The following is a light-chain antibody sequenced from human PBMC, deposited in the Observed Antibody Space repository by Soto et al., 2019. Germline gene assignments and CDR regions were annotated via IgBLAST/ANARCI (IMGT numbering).Light chain of an antibody. CDR3: QQCTIRPASIT. J-gene: IGKJ5*01. CDR2: GAS. Sequence: EIVMTQTPATVSVSQGERATLSCRASQSVSSNLAWYQQKPGQAPRLLMYGASTRAPGIPGRFSGSGSGPEFSIPISRLLSRGIAGHYRQQCTIRPASITFRHGSRL. V-gene: IGKV3-15*01. CDR1: QSVSSN.